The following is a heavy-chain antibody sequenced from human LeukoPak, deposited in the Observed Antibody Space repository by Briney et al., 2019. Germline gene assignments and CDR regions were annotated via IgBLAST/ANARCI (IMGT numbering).Heavy chain of an antibody. CDR3: ARHSPDATEAFDI. V-gene: IGHV4-39*01. Sequence: PSETLSLTCTVSGGSMSSRTYYWGWIRQPPGKGLEWIGSLYYSGSTYDNPSLKSRVTISVDTSKNHLSLKLSSVTAADTAIYYCARHSPDATEAFDIWGQGTMATVSS. D-gene: IGHD2-2*01. CDR1: GGSMSSRTYY. CDR2: LYYSGST. J-gene: IGHJ3*02.